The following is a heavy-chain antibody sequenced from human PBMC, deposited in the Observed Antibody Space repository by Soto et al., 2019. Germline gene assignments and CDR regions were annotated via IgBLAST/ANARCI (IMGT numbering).Heavy chain of an antibody. V-gene: IGHV3-43*01. CDR1: GFTFDDYA. Sequence: PGGSLRLSCAASGFTFDDYAMHWVRQAPGKGLEWVSLISWDGGSTYYADSVKGRFTVSRDNSRNSLSLQMSSLRTEDSALYYCAKDLSRISIFVYDAFDIWGQGTMVTVS. CDR3: AKDLSRISIFVYDAFDI. CDR2: ISWDGGST. J-gene: IGHJ3*02. D-gene: IGHD3-3*01.